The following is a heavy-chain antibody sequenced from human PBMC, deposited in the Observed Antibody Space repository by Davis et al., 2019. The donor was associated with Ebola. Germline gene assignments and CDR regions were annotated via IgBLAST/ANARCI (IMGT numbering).Heavy chain of an antibody. CDR1: GFTVSSNF. Sequence: GGSLRLSCAASGFTVSSNFMTWVRQAPGKGLEWVSVLYSGGNTYYADSVRGRFTISRDSSTNTLYLQMNGLRAEDTAVYYCAKEGGTYYYYYGMDVWGKGTTVTVSS. D-gene: IGHD3-16*01. CDR3: AKEGGTYYYYYGMDV. V-gene: IGHV3-66*01. J-gene: IGHJ6*04. CDR2: LYSGGNT.